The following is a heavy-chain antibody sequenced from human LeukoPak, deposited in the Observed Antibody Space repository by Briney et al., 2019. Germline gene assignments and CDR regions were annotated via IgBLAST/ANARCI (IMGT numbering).Heavy chain of an antibody. Sequence: GRSLRLSCAASGFTFSSYAMHWVRQAPGKGLEWVAVISYDGSNKYYADSVKGRFTISRDNSKNTLYLQMNSLRAEDTAVYHCARAFIAVAGQFDYWGQGTLVTVSS. CDR2: ISYDGSNK. CDR3: ARAFIAVAGQFDY. CDR1: GFTFSSYA. J-gene: IGHJ4*02. D-gene: IGHD6-19*01. V-gene: IGHV3-30*04.